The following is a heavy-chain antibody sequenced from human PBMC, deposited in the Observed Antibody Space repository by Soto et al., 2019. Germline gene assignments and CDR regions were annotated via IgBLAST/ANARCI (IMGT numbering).Heavy chain of an antibody. J-gene: IGHJ6*02. Sequence: QVQLVESGGGVVQPGESLRLSCAASEFTFSSYAMHWVRQAPGKGLEWVAVVSNDGSNKYYADSVKGRFTISRDNSKNTLNLQMNSLRAEDTAVYYCAKDQSTNSRTDHALDVWGQGTTVTVS. D-gene: IGHD2-8*01. V-gene: IGHV3-30*18. CDR2: VSNDGSNK. CDR3: AKDQSTNSRTDHALDV. CDR1: EFTFSSYA.